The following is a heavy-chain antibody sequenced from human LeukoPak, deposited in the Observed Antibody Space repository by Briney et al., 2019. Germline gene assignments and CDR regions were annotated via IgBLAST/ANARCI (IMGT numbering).Heavy chain of an antibody. Sequence: SETLSLTCTVSGGSIATSSYYWGWVRQPPGKGLEWIASIYYSGSTYYNPSLKSRVSISVDTSKNQFSLKLSSVTAADTAVYYCVYQPLLLTHFGCWGQGTLVTVSS. J-gene: IGHJ4*02. CDR3: VYQPLLLTHFGC. CDR1: GGSIATSSYY. D-gene: IGHD2-2*01. V-gene: IGHV4-39*07. CDR2: IYYSGST.